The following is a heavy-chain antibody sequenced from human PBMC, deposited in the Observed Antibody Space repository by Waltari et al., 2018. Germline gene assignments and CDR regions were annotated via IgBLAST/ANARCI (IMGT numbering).Heavy chain of an antibody. Sequence: QVQLVQSGTEVKKPGASVRVACKACGYTFIDHYIHWVRQAPGQGLEWMGWMNPNSGGTNYAQKFQGRVTMTRDTSTSTAYMELTRMTSDDTAIYYCARDGGFDFWGQGSLVTVSS. D-gene: IGHD2-15*01. J-gene: IGHJ4*02. CDR2: MNPNSGGT. CDR3: ARDGGFDF. CDR1: GYTFIDHY. V-gene: IGHV1-2*02.